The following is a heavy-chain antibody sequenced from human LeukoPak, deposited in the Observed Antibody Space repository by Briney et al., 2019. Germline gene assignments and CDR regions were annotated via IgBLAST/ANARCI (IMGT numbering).Heavy chain of an antibody. J-gene: IGHJ4*02. Sequence: GGSLRLSCAASGFTFSSYWMSWVRQAPGKGLEWVANIKQDGSEKYYVDSVKGRFTISRDNAKNSLYLQMNSLRAEDTAVYYCARVTYYDFWRGYYFDYWGQGTLVTVSS. V-gene: IGHV3-7*01. CDR3: ARVTYYDFWRGYYFDY. CDR2: IKQDGSEK. CDR1: GFTFSSYW. D-gene: IGHD3-3*01.